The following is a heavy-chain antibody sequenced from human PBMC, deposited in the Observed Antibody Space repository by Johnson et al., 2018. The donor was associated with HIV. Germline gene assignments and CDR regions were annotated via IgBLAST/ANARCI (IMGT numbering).Heavy chain of an antibody. J-gene: IGHJ3*02. V-gene: IGHV3-30*02. CDR1: GFTFSSYG. D-gene: IGHD6-13*01. CDR3: ARDRLAAADPDAFDI. Sequence: QEQLVESGGGVVQPGGSLRLSCAASGFTFSSYGMHWVRQAPGKGLEWVAFIRYDGSNKYYVDSVKGRFTISRDNAKNSLYLQMNSLRAEDTAVYYCARDRLAAADPDAFDIWGQGTMVTVSS. CDR2: IRYDGSNK.